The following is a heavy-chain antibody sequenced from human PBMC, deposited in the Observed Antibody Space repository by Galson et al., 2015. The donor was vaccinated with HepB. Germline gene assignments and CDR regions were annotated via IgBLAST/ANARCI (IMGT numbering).Heavy chain of an antibody. J-gene: IGHJ6*02. CDR2: INTNTGNP. CDR1: GYTFTSYA. D-gene: IGHD2-2*01. CDR3: AREGRYCSSTSCYVEGGMDV. V-gene: IGHV7-4-1*02. Sequence: SVKVSCKASGYTFTSYAMNWVRQAPGQGLEWMGWINTNTGNPTYAQGFTGRFVFSLDTPVSTAYLQISSLKAEDTAVYYCAREGRYCSSTSCYVEGGMDVCGQGTTVTVSS.